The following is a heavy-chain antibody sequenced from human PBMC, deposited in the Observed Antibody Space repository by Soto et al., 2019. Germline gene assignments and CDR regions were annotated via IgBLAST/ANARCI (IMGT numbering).Heavy chain of an antibody. D-gene: IGHD4-17*01. J-gene: IGHJ4*02. V-gene: IGHV1-18*01. Sequence: QVQLVQSGAEVKKPGSSVKVSCKASGGTFSSYAISWVRQAPGQGLEWMGWISASNVNTNYAQKIQGRVTMTTATSTSTAYMELRSLRSDDTAVYYWARAVGKVYGDYSLSDYWGQGTLVTVSS. CDR2: ISASNVNT. CDR3: ARAVGKVYGDYSLSDY. CDR1: GGTFSSYA.